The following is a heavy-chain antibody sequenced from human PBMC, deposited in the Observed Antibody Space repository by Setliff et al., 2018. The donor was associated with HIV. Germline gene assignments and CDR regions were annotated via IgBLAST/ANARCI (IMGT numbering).Heavy chain of an antibody. J-gene: IGHJ2*01. CDR1: GGTFRKYS. CDR3: ARDDHYYDMGSILSDWYFDI. D-gene: IGHD3-22*01. Sequence: SVKVSCKASGGTFRKYSISWVRQAPGQGLEWMGGIIPIFGSTTYSQKFQGRLSITADESKDTAEMQLSSLTSEDTAIYYCARDDHYYDMGSILSDWYFDIWVPETLLVTVSS. CDR2: IIPIFGST. V-gene: IGHV1-69*13.